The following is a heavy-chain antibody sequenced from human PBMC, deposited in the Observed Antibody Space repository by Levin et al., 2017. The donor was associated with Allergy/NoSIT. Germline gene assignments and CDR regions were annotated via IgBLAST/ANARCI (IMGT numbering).Heavy chain of an antibody. CDR1: GFTFSSYW. CDR2: IKQDGSEK. V-gene: IGHV3-7*01. J-gene: IGHJ6*02. CDR3: ARDHRAPKGYYDFWSGYYENYYYGMDV. Sequence: GESLKISCAASGFTFSSYWMSWVRQAPGKGLEWVANIKQDGSEKYYVDSVKGRFTISRDNAKNSLYLQMNSLRAEDTAVYYCARDHRAPKGYYDFWSGYYENYYYGMDVWGQGTTVTVSS. D-gene: IGHD3-3*01.